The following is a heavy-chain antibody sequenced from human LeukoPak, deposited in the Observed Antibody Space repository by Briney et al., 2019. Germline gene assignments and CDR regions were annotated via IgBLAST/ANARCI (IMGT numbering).Heavy chain of an antibody. V-gene: IGHV3-23*01. CDR2: ISGSGGST. CDR1: GFTFSSYA. Sequence: QAGGSLRLSCAASGFTFSSYAMSWVRQAPGKGLEWVSAISGSGGSTYYADSVKGRFTISRDNSKNTLYLQMNSLRAEDTAVYYCAKELYYDSSGSTDYWGQGTLVTVSS. CDR3: AKELYYDSSGSTDY. J-gene: IGHJ4*02. D-gene: IGHD3-22*01.